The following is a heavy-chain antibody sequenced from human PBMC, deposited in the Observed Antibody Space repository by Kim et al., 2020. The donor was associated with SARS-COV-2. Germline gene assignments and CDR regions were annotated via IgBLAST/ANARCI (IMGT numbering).Heavy chain of an antibody. CDR1: GGSISSYY. D-gene: IGHD6-19*01. CDR3: ARRKYSSGFPYDY. Sequence: SETLSLTCTVSGGSISSYYWSWIRQPPGKGLEWIGYIYYSGSTNYNPSLKSRVTISVDTSKNQFSLKLSSVTAADTAVYYCARRKYSSGFPYDYWGQGTLVTVSS. J-gene: IGHJ4*02. V-gene: IGHV4-59*08. CDR2: IYYSGST.